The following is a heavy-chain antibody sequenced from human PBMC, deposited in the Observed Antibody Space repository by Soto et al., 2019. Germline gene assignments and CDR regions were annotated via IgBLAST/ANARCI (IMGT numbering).Heavy chain of an antibody. Sequence: SETPSITCAVYGESFCGYYWSWIRQPPGKGLEWIGDINYGGSTYYNPSLKSRVTISVDPSKNQFSLKLSSVTATDTAVYYCARQDFGGSGSFLYYFDCWGQGTLVTVSS. J-gene: IGHJ4*02. V-gene: IGHV4-34*01. CDR2: INYGGST. D-gene: IGHD3-10*01. CDR1: GESFCGYY. CDR3: ARQDFGGSGSFLYYFDC.